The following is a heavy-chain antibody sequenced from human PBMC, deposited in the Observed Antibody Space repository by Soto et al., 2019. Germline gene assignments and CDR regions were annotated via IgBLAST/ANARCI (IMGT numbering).Heavy chain of an antibody. CDR2: ISGSGGST. CDR1: GFTFSSYA. V-gene: IGHV3-23*01. D-gene: IGHD3-10*01. J-gene: IGHJ4*02. CDR3: AKTPSESNDVVLWFGEPYDY. Sequence: EVQLLESGGGLVQPGGSLRLSCAASGFTFSSYAMSWVRQAPGKGLEWVSAISGSGGSTYYADSVKGRFTISRDNSKNTLYLQKDNLRAEDTDVYYCAKTPSESNDVVLWFGEPYDYWGQGTLFTVSS.